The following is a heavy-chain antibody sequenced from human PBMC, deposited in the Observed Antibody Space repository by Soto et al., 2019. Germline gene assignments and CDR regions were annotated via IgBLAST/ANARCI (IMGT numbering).Heavy chain of an antibody. Sequence: SETLSLTCAVYGGSFSGYYWSWIRQPPGKGLEWIGYMYSSGSTIYYSGSTKYNFSLKSRVTISVDTSENQFSLNLRSVTAAETAVYYCAGNGDFEGRYDYWGQGFLVPVSS. CDR3: AGNGDFEGRYDY. D-gene: IGHD3-9*01. J-gene: IGHJ4*02. CDR2: MYSSGSTIYYSGST. V-gene: IGHV4-34*11. CDR1: GGSFSGYY.